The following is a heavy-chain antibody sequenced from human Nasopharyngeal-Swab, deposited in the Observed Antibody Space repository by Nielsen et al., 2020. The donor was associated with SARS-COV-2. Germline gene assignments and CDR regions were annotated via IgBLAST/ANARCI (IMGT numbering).Heavy chain of an antibody. V-gene: IGHV1-3*01. Sequence: ASVKVSCKASGYTFTSYAIHWVRQAPGQRLEWMGWINAGNGNTKYSQKFQGRVTITRDTSASTAYMELSSLRSEDTAVYYCARERGVVVVAAKVFHPIPARFDPWGQGTPVTVSS. D-gene: IGHD2-15*01. J-gene: IGHJ5*02. CDR3: ARERGVVVVAAKVFHPIPARFDP. CDR2: INAGNGNT. CDR1: GYTFTSYA.